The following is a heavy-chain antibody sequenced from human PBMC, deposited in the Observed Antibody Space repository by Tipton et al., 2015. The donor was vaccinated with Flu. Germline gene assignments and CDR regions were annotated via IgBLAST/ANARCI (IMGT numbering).Heavy chain of an antibody. Sequence: TLSLTCTVSGGSISSYYWSWIRQPPGKGLEWIGYIYYSGSTNYNPSLKSRVTISVDTSKNQFSLKLSSVTAADTAVYYCARDGEGAAAGYGYFDLGGRGTLVTVSS. CDR2: IYYSGST. D-gene: IGHD6-13*01. J-gene: IGHJ2*01. CDR3: ARDGEGAAAGYGYFDL. V-gene: IGHV4-59*01. CDR1: GGSISSYY.